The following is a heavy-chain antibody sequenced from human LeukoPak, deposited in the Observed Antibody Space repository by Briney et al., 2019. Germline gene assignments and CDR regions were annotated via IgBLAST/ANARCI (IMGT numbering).Heavy chain of an antibody. CDR1: GGTFSSYA. J-gene: IGHJ4*02. Sequence: SVKVSCKASGGTFSSYAISWVRQAPGQGLEWMGGIIPIFGTTNYAQKFQGRVTITADESTSTAYMELSSLRSEDTAVYYCARGRPGSGWSFDYWGQGTLVTVSS. CDR3: ARGRPGSGWSFDY. V-gene: IGHV1-69*13. D-gene: IGHD6-19*01. CDR2: IIPIFGTT.